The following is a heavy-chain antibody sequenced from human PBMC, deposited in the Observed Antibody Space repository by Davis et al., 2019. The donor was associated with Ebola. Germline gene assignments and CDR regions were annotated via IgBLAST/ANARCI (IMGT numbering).Heavy chain of an antibody. CDR3: AYPGDDSSGYMRWGDYYYGMDV. J-gene: IGHJ6*02. D-gene: IGHD3-22*01. CDR1: GFTFSSYA. Sequence: PGGSLRLSCAASGFTFSSYAMSWVRQAPGKGLEWVSAISGSGGSTYYADSVKGRFTISRDNSKNTLYLQMNSLRAEDTAVYYCAYPGDDSSGYMRWGDYYYGMDVWGQGTTVTVSS. CDR2: ISGSGGST. V-gene: IGHV3-23*01.